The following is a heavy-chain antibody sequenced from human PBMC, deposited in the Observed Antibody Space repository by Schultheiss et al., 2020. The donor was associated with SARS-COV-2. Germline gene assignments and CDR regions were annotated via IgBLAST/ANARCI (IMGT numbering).Heavy chain of an antibody. CDR2: ISSSSSTI. CDR1: GFTFSSYG. J-gene: IGHJ6*02. V-gene: IGHV3-48*02. D-gene: IGHD6-13*01. CDR3: ARDSEQQLVLWGYYYYYGMDV. Sequence: GGSLRLSCAASGFTFSSYGMHWVRQAPGKGLEWVSYISSSSSTIYYADSVKGRFTISRDNAKNSLYLQMNSLRDEDTAVYYCARDSEQQLVLWGYYYYYGMDVWGQGTTVTVAS.